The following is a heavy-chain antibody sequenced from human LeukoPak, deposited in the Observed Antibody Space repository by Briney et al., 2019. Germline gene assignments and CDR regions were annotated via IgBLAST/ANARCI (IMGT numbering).Heavy chain of an antibody. Sequence: GGSLRLSCAASVFTFISYAMHWVGQAPGKGLEWVAVISYDGSNKYYADSVKGRFTISRDNSKNTLYLQMNSLRAEDTAEYYCALDTHYYYDSSGYLLLWGQGTLVTVSS. CDR3: ALDTHYYYDSSGYLLL. CDR2: ISYDGSNK. D-gene: IGHD3-22*01. CDR1: VFTFISYA. J-gene: IGHJ4*02. V-gene: IGHV3-30*04.